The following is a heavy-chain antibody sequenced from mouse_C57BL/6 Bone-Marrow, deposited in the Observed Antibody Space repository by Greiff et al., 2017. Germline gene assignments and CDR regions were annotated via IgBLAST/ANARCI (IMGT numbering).Heavy chain of an antibody. V-gene: IGHV6-3*01. D-gene: IGHD1-1*01. CDR3: TVGHGRSYYAMDY. J-gene: IGHJ4*01. CDR2: IRLKSDNYAT. CDR1: GFTFSNYW. Sequence: EVKVEESGGGLVQPGGSMKLSCVASGFTFSNYWMNWVRQSPEKGLEWVAQIRLKSDNYATHYAESVKGRFTISRDDSKSSVYLQMNNLRAEDTGIYYCTVGHGRSYYAMDYWGQGTSVTVSS.